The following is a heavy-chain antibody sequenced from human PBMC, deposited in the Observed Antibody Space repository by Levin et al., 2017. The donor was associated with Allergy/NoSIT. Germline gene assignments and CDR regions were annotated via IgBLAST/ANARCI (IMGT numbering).Heavy chain of an antibody. J-gene: IGHJ2*01. V-gene: IGHV4-38-2*02. CDR2: IYHTGST. CDR3: ARVDPCSGPTCFTDWFFDL. CDR1: AYSISSDFY. D-gene: IGHD2-2*02. Sequence: GSLRLSCTVSAYSISSDFYWGWVRQPPGKGLEWIGTIYHTGSTNYNPSLKSRVILSVDTSKNQFSLKLSSVTAADTAVYYCARVDPCSGPTCFTDWFFDLRGRGTLVTVSS.